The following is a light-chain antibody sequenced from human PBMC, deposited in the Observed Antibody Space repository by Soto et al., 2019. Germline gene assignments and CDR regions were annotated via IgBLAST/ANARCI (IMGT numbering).Light chain of an antibody. V-gene: IGLV2-14*01. CDR1: SNDIGGYNY. CDR2: DVS. CDR3: SSYTSSSPLL. Sequence: QSALTQPASVSGSPGQSITFSCTGTSNDIGGYNYVSWYQQHPGKAPKLMIFDVSNRPSGVSYRFSGSKSGNTASLTISGHQAEDEADYYCSSYTSSSPLLFGGGTKLTVL. J-gene: IGLJ2*01.